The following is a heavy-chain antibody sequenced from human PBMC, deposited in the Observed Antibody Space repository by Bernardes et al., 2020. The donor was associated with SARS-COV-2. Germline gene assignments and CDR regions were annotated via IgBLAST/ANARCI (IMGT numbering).Heavy chain of an antibody. Sequence: GGSLRLSCAASGFTFSSYAMHWVRQAPGKGLEWAAVISYDGSNKYYADSVKGRFTISRDNSKNTLYLQMNSLRAEDTAVYYCAREGISRFLEWLSHNWFDPWGQGTLVTVSS. D-gene: IGHD3-3*01. CDR1: GFTFSSYA. CDR2: ISYDGSNK. CDR3: AREGISRFLEWLSHNWFDP. V-gene: IGHV3-30*04. J-gene: IGHJ5*02.